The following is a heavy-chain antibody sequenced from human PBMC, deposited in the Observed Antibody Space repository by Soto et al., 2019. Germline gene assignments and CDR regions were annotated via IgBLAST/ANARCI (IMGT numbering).Heavy chain of an antibody. D-gene: IGHD3-10*01. V-gene: IGHV3-23*01. CDR2: IGGSGEKT. Sequence: GGSLKLSCAASGFTFSTYAMSWVRQAPGKGLEWVSVIGGSGEKTYYADSVKGRFTISRDNSKNTLYLQMNSLRAEDTAIYYCARDILLWFGEAYYMDVWGKGTTVTVSS. J-gene: IGHJ6*03. CDR1: GFTFSTYA. CDR3: ARDILLWFGEAYYMDV.